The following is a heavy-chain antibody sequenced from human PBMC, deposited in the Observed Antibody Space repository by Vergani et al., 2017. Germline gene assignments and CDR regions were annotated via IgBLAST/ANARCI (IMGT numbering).Heavy chain of an antibody. Sequence: QVQLQESGPGLVKPSETLSLTCTVSGGSISSHYWSWIRQPPGKGLELIGYIYYSWSTNYNPSLKSRVTISVDTSKNQFSLKLSSVTAADTAVYYCAREVAAAGHFDYWGQGTLVTVSS. CDR3: AREVAAAGHFDY. V-gene: IGHV4-59*11. D-gene: IGHD6-13*01. CDR2: IYYSWST. CDR1: GGSISSHY. J-gene: IGHJ4*02.